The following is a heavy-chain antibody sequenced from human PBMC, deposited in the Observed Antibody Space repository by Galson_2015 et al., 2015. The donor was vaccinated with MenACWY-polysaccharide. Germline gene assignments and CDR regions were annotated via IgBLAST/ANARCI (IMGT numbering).Heavy chain of an antibody. CDR3: AKDSTDFWSVAGRFDH. D-gene: IGHD3-3*01. Sequence: SLRLSCAASGFTLTSYAMSWVRQAPGKGLEWVSAIRSSGTNTYYADSVKGRFTISRDNSKNTLYLQMNSLRAEDTAVYYCAKDSTDFWSVAGRFDHWGQGTPVTVSS. V-gene: IGHV3-23*01. CDR1: GFTLTSYA. J-gene: IGHJ5*02. CDR2: IRSSGTNT.